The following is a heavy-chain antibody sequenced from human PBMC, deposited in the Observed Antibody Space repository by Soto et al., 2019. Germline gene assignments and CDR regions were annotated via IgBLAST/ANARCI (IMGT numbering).Heavy chain of an antibody. CDR2: ISAYNGNT. CDR1: GYTFTSYG. CDR3: ATSPDCSSTSCYGVFDY. Sequence: GASVKVSCKASGYTFTSYGISWVRQAPGQGLEWMGWISAYNGNTNYAQKLQGRVTMTTDTSTSTAYMELRSLRSDDTAVYYCATSPDCSSTSCYGVFDYWGQGTLVTVSS. J-gene: IGHJ4*02. V-gene: IGHV1-18*01. D-gene: IGHD2-2*01.